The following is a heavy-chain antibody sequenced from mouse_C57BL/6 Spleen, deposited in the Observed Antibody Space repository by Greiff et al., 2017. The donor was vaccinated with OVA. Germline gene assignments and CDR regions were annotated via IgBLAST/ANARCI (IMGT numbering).Heavy chain of an antibody. CDR3: ARVQIYDGYSGYFDY. CDR1: GYSITSGYY. D-gene: IGHD2-3*01. Sequence: EVKLQESGPGLVKPSQSLSLTCSVTGYSITSGYYWNWIRQFPGNKLEWMGYISYDGSNNYNPSLKNRISITRDTSKNQFFLKLNSVTTEDTATYYCARVQIYDGYSGYFDYWGQGTTLTVSS. V-gene: IGHV3-6*01. J-gene: IGHJ2*01. CDR2: ISYDGSN.